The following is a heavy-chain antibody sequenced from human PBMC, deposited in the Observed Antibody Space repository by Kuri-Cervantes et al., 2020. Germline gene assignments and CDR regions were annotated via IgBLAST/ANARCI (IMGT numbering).Heavy chain of an antibody. CDR3: ASDISRAWFFY. D-gene: IGHD6-19*01. J-gene: IGHJ1*01. V-gene: IGHV4-34*01. Sequence: SEILSLTCAVYGGSFSGSYWSRIRQPPGKGLEWIGEINHSGSTNYNPSLKSRVTISIDTSRNQFSLNLSSVTAADTAVYYCASDISRAWFFYWGRGALVTVSS. CDR2: INHSGST. CDR1: GGSFSGSY.